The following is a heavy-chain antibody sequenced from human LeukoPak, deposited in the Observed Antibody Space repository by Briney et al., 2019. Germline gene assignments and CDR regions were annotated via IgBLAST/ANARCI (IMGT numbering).Heavy chain of an antibody. J-gene: IGHJ4*02. D-gene: IGHD5-18*01. V-gene: IGHV1-69*13. CDR2: IIPIFGTA. CDR3: ATPAGGYSYGRYFDY. CDR1: GGTFSSYA. Sequence: SVKVSCKASGGTFSSYAISWVRQAPGQGLEWMGGIIPIFGTANYAQKFQGRVTTTADESTSTAYMELSSLRSEDTAVYYCATPAGGYSYGRYFDYWGQGTLVTVSS.